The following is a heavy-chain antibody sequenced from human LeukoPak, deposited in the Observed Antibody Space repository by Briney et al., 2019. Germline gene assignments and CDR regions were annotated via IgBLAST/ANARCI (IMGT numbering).Heavy chain of an antibody. Sequence: GRSLRLSCAASGFTFSSYAMHWVRQAPGKGLEYVAAISSNGGSTYYANSVKGRFTISRDNSKNTLYLHMGSLRAEDMAVYYCARDFGPSIVGLDYWGQGTLVTVSS. CDR1: GFTFSSYA. V-gene: IGHV3-64*01. J-gene: IGHJ4*02. CDR2: ISSNGGST. D-gene: IGHD2-15*01. CDR3: ARDFGPSIVGLDY.